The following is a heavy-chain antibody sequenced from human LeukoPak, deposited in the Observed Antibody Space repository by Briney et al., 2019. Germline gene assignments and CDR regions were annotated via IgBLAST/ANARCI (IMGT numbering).Heavy chain of an antibody. Sequence: ASVKVSCKTSGYTFTDHFMHWVRQAPGQGLEWMGWIHPNSGATTYAPKFQAWVTLTRDTSISTAYMELTRLKSDDTAVYFCVRGSYYESGNLRLLGAFDIWGQGTMVVVSS. V-gene: IGHV1-2*04. CDR2: IHPNSGAT. D-gene: IGHD3-10*01. CDR3: VRGSYYESGNLRLLGAFDI. J-gene: IGHJ3*02. CDR1: GYTFTDHF.